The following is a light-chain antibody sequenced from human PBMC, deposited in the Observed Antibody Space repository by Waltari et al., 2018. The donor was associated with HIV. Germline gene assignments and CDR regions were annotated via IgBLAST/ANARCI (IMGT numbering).Light chain of an antibody. Sequence: QSALTQPAPVSGSPGQSITISCTGTNSDVGSYNLLSWYQQHPGKAPKLMIYEGSKRPSGVSNRFSGSKSGNTASLTISGLQAEDEADYYCCSYAGSNTFVFGTGTKVTVL. CDR3: CSYAGSNTFV. J-gene: IGLJ1*01. CDR1: NSDVGSYNL. CDR2: EGS. V-gene: IGLV2-23*03.